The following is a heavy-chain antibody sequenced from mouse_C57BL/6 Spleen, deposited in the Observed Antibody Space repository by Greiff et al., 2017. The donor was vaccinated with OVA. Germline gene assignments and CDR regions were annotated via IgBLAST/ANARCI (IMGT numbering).Heavy chain of an antibody. J-gene: IGHJ2*01. Sequence: DVQLQESGPELVKPGASVKMSCKASGYTFTDYNMHWVKQSHGKSLEWIGYINPNNGGTSYNQKFKGKATLTVNKSSSTAYMELRSLTSEDSAVYYCARRRPPVFDYWGQGTTLTVSS. CDR3: ARRRPPVFDY. CDR2: INPNNGGT. CDR1: GYTFTDYN. V-gene: IGHV1-22*01.